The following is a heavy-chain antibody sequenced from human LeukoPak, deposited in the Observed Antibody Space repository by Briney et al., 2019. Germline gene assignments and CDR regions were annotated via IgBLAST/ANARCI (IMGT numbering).Heavy chain of an antibody. CDR3: ARDHCYYYYMDV. J-gene: IGHJ6*03. V-gene: IGHV1-2*02. CDR1: GYTFTGYY. CDR2: INPNSGGT. Sequence: ASVKVSCKASGYTFTGYYMHWVRQAPGQGLEWMGWINPNSGGTNYAQKFQGRVTMTRDTSISTAYMELSRLRSDDTAVYYCARDHCYYYYMDVWGKGTTVTVSS.